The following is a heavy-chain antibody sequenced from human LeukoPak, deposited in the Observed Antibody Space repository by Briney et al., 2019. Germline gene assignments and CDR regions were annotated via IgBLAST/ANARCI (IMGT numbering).Heavy chain of an antibody. CDR1: GYTFTGYY. CDR3: ARDLAARRKPNYFDY. CDR2: INPNSGGT. D-gene: IGHD6-6*01. V-gene: IGHV1-2*02. J-gene: IGHJ4*02. Sequence: VASVKVSCKASGYTFTGYYMHWVRQAPGQGLEWMGWINPNSGGTNYAQKFQGRVTMTRDTSISTAYMELSRLRSDDTAVYYCARDLAARRKPNYFDYWDQGTLVTVSS.